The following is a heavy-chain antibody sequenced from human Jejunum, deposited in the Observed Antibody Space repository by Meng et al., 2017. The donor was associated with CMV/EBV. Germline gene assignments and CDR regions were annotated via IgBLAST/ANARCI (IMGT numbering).Heavy chain of an antibody. D-gene: IGHD3-22*01. Sequence: GFTFSKYVMSWVRQAPGQGLEWVSGISSGGTSTYYEDSVKGRFTISRDNSRNTLYLQMNRLRAEDTAVYYCAKGYYDSSGYYYADDYWGQGTLVTVSS. V-gene: IGHV3-23*01. CDR3: AKGYYDSSGYYYADDY. CDR2: ISSGGTST. CDR1: GFTFSKYV. J-gene: IGHJ4*02.